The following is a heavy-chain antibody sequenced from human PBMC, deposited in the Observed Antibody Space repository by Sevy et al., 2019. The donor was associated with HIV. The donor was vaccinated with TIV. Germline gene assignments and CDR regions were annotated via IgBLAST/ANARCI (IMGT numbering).Heavy chain of an antibody. D-gene: IGHD4-4*01. CDR2: IYYSVST. J-gene: IGHJ6*02. Sequence: SETLSLTCTVSGGSISSGDYYWSWIRQPPGKGLEWIGYIYYSVSTYYNPSLKSRVTISVDTSKNQFSLKLSSVTAADTAVYYCARELYSNYRYYYYGMDVWGQGTTVTVSS. CDR3: ARELYSNYRYYYYGMDV. V-gene: IGHV4-30-4*01. CDR1: GGSISSGDYY.